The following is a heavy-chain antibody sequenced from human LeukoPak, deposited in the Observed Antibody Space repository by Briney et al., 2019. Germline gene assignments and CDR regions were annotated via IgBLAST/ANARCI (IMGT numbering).Heavy chain of an antibody. CDR2: IDDSRTT. CDR3: ARPKEYYYSAGRAACDI. D-gene: IGHD3-10*01. V-gene: IGHV4-39*07. J-gene: IGHJ3*02. CDR1: GGSLSVGSYG. Sequence: SERLSLTCSVSGGSLSVGSYGWGWIRQPPRKGLEWIGNIDDSRTTHYNPSVKRRFTISIDTSEKQFSLKLISGTDADTAVYYCARPKEYYYSAGRAACDIWGQRTMVTLSS.